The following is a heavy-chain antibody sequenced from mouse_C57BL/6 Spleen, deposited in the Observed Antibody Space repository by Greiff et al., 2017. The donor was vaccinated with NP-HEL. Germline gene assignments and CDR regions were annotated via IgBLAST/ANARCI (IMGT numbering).Heavy chain of an antibody. Sequence: QVQLQQPGAELVRPGSSVKLSCKASGYTFTSYWMHWVKQRPIQGLEWIGNIDPSDSETHYNQKFKDKATLTVDKSSSTAYMQLSSLTSEDSAVYYCATYDYDGNYFDYWGQGTTLTVSS. J-gene: IGHJ2*01. CDR1: GYTFTSYW. CDR3: ATYDYDGNYFDY. CDR2: IDPSDSET. V-gene: IGHV1-52*01. D-gene: IGHD2-4*01.